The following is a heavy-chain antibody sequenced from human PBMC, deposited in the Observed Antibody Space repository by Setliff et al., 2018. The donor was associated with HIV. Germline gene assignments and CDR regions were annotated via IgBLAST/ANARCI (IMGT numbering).Heavy chain of an antibody. D-gene: IGHD3-3*01. CDR2: IIPIFGTA. CDR3: ARGKPIFGVNNWFDP. J-gene: IGHJ5*02. V-gene: IGHV1-69*05. Sequence: SVKVSCKASGGTFSSYAISWVRQAPGQGLEWMGGIIPIFGTANYAQKFRGRVTITSDRSVSTAYMELSSLRSEDTAVYFCARGKPIFGVNNWFDPWGQGTLVTVSS. CDR1: GGTFSSYA.